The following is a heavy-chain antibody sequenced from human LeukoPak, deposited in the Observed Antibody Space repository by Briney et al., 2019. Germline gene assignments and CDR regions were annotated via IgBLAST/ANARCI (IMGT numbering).Heavy chain of an antibody. CDR2: IKHDGSEK. V-gene: IGHV3-7*03. CDR3: AKGRWEFLI. Sequence: GGSLRLSCVASGFTLTSYWVTWVRQAPGKGLEWVANIKHDGSEKYYVDSVKGRFTISRDNAKDSLYLQMNSLRAEDTAVYYCAKGRWEFLIWGQGTMVTVSS. J-gene: IGHJ3*02. CDR1: GFTLTSYW. D-gene: IGHD1-26*01.